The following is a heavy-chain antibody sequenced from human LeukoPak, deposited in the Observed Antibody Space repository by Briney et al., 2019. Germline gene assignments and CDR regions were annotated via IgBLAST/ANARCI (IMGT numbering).Heavy chain of an antibody. CDR2: IRYDGRIN. CDR1: GFTFNTYG. Sequence: GESLRLSCAASGFTFNTYGMHWVRQAPGKGLEWVAFIRYDGRINYYADSVKGRFTIPRDNSKNTLNLQMNSLKTEDTAVYYCAKAVGGSYYYYMDVWGKGTTVTVSS. D-gene: IGHD3-10*01. V-gene: IGHV3-30*02. J-gene: IGHJ6*03. CDR3: AKAVGGSYYYYMDV.